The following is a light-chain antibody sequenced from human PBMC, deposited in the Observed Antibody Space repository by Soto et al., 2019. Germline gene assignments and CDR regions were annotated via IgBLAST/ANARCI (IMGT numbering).Light chain of an antibody. J-gene: IGKJ1*01. CDR1: QTITTS. CDR3: QQYDSYSLRP. Sequence: DIQMTQSPSTLSASVGDGVTITCRASQTITTSLAWYQQQPAQAPKLLSYNASSLESGVPSRFSGSGSGTEFPLTLSRLQPDDFATYYCQQYDSYSLRPVGQGTKVEI. V-gene: IGKV1-5*03. CDR2: NAS.